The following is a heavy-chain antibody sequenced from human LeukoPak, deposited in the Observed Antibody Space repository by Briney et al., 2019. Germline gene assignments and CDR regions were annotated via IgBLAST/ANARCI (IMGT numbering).Heavy chain of an antibody. CDR2: INHSGST. D-gene: IGHD2-15*01. V-gene: IGHV4-34*01. Sequence: PSETLSLTCAVYGGSFSGYYWSWIRQPPGKGLEWIGEINHSGSTNYNPSLKSRVTISVDTSKNQFSLKLSSVTAADTAVYYCARVVVAATLDYWGRGTLVTVSS. J-gene: IGHJ4*02. CDR3: ARVVVAATLDY. CDR1: GGSFSGYY.